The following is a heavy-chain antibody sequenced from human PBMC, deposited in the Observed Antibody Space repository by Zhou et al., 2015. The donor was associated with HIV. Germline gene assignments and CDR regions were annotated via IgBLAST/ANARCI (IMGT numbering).Heavy chain of an antibody. J-gene: IGHJ6*02. D-gene: IGHD4-17*01. CDR2: IIPIFGTA. V-gene: IGHV1-69*12. CDR3: ARDNYDYGDYLGTHDYYYYGMDV. Sequence: QVQLVQSGAEVKKPGSSVKVSCKASGGTFSSYAISWVRQAPGQGLEWMGGIIPIFGTANYAQKFQGRVTITADESTSTAYMELSSLRSEDTAVYYCARDNYDYGDYLGTHDYYYYGMDVWGQGTTVTVSS. CDR1: GGTFSSYA.